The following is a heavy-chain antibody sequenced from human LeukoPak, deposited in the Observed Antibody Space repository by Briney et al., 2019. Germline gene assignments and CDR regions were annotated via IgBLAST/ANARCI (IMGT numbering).Heavy chain of an antibody. V-gene: IGHV4-34*01. Sequence: SETLSLTCTVSGGSISSYYWSWIRQPPGKGLEWIGEINHSGSTNYNPSLKSRVTISVDTSKNQFSLKLSSVTAADTAVYYCARGKPWAIVVVVAATRYFDYWGQGTLVTVSS. CDR2: INHSGST. J-gene: IGHJ4*02. D-gene: IGHD2-15*01. CDR3: ARGKPWAIVVVVAATRYFDY. CDR1: GGSISSYY.